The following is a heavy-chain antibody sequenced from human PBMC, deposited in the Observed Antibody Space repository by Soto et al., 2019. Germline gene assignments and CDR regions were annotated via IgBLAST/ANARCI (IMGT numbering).Heavy chain of an antibody. CDR1: GFTFSSYS. Sequence: PGGSLRLSCAASGFTFSSYSMNWVRQAPGKGLEWVSSISSSSSYIYYADSVKGRFTISRDNAKNSLYLQMNSLRAEDTAVYYCARDLGENYYDSSGSVAPFDYWGQGTLVTVSS. CDR3: ARDLGENYYDSSGSVAPFDY. CDR2: ISSSSSYI. J-gene: IGHJ4*02. D-gene: IGHD3-22*01. V-gene: IGHV3-21*01.